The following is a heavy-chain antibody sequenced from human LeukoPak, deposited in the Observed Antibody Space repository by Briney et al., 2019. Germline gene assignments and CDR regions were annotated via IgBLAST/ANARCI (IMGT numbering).Heavy chain of an antibody. J-gene: IGHJ5*02. CDR3: ARLKFTMIENWFDP. Sequence: GESLKISCKASGYSFTSNWIGWVRQMPGKGLEWMGIIYPGDSDTRYSPSFQGQVTISADKSISTAYLQWSSLKASDTAMYYCARLKFTMIENWFDPWGQGTLVTVSS. V-gene: IGHV5-51*01. D-gene: IGHD3-22*01. CDR1: GYSFTSNW. CDR2: IYPGDSDT.